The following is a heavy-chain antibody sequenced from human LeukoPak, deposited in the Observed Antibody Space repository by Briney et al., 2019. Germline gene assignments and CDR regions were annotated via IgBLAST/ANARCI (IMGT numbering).Heavy chain of an antibody. Sequence: QPVGSLRLSCAASGFTFSTYSMNWVRQAPGKGLEWVSYISTSSSTIYYADSVKGRFTISRDNANNSLYLQMNSLRDEDTAVYYCARGNLGGDYWGQGTLVTVSS. CDR1: GFTFSTYS. CDR3: ARGNLGGDY. V-gene: IGHV3-48*02. J-gene: IGHJ4*02. CDR2: ISTSSSTI. D-gene: IGHD1-14*01.